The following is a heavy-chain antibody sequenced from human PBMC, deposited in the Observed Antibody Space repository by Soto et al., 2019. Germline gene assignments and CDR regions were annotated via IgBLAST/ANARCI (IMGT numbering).Heavy chain of an antibody. D-gene: IGHD3-9*01. CDR3: ARDIYDILTGYPNGGFDP. CDR1: GFTFSSYG. J-gene: IGHJ5*02. Sequence: GGSLRLSCAASGFTFSSYGMHWVRQAPGKGLEWVAVIWYDGSNKYYADSVKGRFTISRDNSKNTLYLQMNSLRAEDTAVYYCARDIYDILTGYPNGGFDPWGQGTLVTVSS. V-gene: IGHV3-33*01. CDR2: IWYDGSNK.